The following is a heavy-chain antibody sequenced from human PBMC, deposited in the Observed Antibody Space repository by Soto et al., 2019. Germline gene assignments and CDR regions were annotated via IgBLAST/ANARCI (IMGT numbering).Heavy chain of an antibody. J-gene: IGHJ4*02. D-gene: IGHD1-7*01. CDR3: TRSVTGTTAHFDY. V-gene: IGHV3-73*02. CDR2: MRSKANSYAT. CDR1: GFTSGGSV. Sequence: EVQLVESGGGLVQPGGSLNFPCAASGFTSGGSVMPWVGQAPGKGLEWVGGMRSKANSYATAYAASVKGRFTISRDDSKNTAYLQMNSLKTEDTAVYYCTRSVTGTTAHFDYWGQGTLVTVSS.